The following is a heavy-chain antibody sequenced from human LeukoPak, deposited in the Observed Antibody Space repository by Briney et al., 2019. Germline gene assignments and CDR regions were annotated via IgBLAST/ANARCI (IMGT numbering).Heavy chain of an antibody. CDR3: AKDIHPGYSSGWYYFDY. Sequence: GRSLRLSCAASGFTFDDYAMHWVRQAPGKGLEWVSGISWNSGSIGYADSVKGRFTISRDNAKNSLYLQMNSLRAEDTALYYCAKDIHPGYSSGWYYFDYWGQGTLVTVSS. V-gene: IGHV3-9*01. J-gene: IGHJ4*02. CDR2: ISWNSGSI. D-gene: IGHD6-19*01. CDR1: GFTFDDYA.